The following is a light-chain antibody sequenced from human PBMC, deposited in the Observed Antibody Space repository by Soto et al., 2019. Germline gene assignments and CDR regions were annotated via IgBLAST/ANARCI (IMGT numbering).Light chain of an antibody. CDR1: SSDVGDYNY. J-gene: IGLJ3*02. CDR3: SSYTSSNTWA. CDR2: EVS. V-gene: IGLV2-14*01. Sequence: QSALTQPASVSGSPGQSITISCTGTSSDVGDYNYVSWYQQHPGKAPKHMIYEVSNRPSGVSNRFSGSKSGNTASLTISGLQAEDEADYYCSSYTSSNTWAFGGGTKLTVL.